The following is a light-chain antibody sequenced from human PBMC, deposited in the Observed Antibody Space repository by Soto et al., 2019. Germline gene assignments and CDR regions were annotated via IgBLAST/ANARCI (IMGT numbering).Light chain of an antibody. CDR2: GAS. CDR1: QSLSSSY. CDR3: QQYGSAFT. J-gene: IGKJ3*01. V-gene: IGKV3-20*01. Sequence: EIVLTQSPGTLSLSPGERATLSCRASQSLSSSYLAWYQQKPGQAPRLLIYGASSGATGIPDRFSGSGSGTDFTLTISRLEPEDFAVYYCQQYGSAFTFGPGTKVDIK.